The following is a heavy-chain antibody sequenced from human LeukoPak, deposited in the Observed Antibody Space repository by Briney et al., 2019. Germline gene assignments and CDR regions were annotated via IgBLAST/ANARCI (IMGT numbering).Heavy chain of an antibody. D-gene: IGHD3-3*01. Sequence: PSETLSLTCTVSGGSISSYSWSWIRQPPGKGLEWIGYIHSNGSPNYNASLKSRVTISVDTSKNQFSLKLSSVTAADTAVYYCARGGVTIFGVATPTNWFDPWGQGTLVTVSS. CDR3: ARGGVTIFGVATPTNWFDP. CDR2: IHSNGSP. V-gene: IGHV4-59*13. CDR1: GGSISSYS. J-gene: IGHJ5*02.